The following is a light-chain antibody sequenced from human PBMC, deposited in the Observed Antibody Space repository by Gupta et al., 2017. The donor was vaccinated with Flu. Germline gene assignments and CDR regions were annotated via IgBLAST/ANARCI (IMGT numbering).Light chain of an antibody. V-gene: IGLV1-47*01. J-gene: IGLJ2*01. Sequence: QSGLTQPPSASGTPGQRVTISCSGSSSNIGSNYVYWYQHLPGTAPKVLIYTNNQRPSGVPDRFSASKSGTSASLAIGGLRSEDEADYYCATWDDNLGNVVFGGGTKLTVL. CDR1: SSNIGSNY. CDR2: TNN. CDR3: ATWDDNLGNVV.